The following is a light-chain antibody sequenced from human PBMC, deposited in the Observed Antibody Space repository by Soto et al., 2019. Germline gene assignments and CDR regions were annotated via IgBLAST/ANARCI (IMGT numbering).Light chain of an antibody. CDR1: SSNIGSNY. CDR2: SNN. Sequence: VLTQPPSASGTPGQRVTISCSGSSSNIGSNYVYWYQQLPGTAPKLLIYSNNQRPSGVPDRFSGSKSGTSASLAISGLRSEDEADYYCAAWDDSLSGQVFGTGTKVTVL. J-gene: IGLJ1*01. CDR3: AAWDDSLSGQV. V-gene: IGLV1-47*02.